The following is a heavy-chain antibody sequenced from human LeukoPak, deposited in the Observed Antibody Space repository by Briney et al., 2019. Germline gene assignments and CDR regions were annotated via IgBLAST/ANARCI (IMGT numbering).Heavy chain of an antibody. V-gene: IGHV3-66*01. CDR1: GFTVSSNY. CDR2: IYSGGST. J-gene: IGHJ2*01. CDR3: ASLGPYWYFDL. Sequence: GGSLRLSCAASGFTVSSNYMSWVRQAPGKGLEWVSVIYSGGSTYYADSVKGRFTISRDNSKNTLYLQMNSLRVEDTAVYYCASLGPYWYFDLWGRGTLVTVSS. D-gene: IGHD3-10*01.